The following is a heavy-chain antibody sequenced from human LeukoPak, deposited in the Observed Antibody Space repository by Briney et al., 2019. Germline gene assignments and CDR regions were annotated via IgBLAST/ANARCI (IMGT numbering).Heavy chain of an antibody. CDR2: IKQDGSEK. Sequence: GGSLRLSCAASGFTFSSYWMSWVRQAPGKGLEWVANIKQDGSEKYYVDSVKGRFTISRDNAKNSLYLQMNSLRAEDTVVYYCARLRDYCSGGSCYYFDYWGQGTLVTVSS. V-gene: IGHV3-7*01. J-gene: IGHJ4*02. CDR1: GFTFSSYW. CDR3: ARLRDYCSGGSCYYFDY. D-gene: IGHD2-15*01.